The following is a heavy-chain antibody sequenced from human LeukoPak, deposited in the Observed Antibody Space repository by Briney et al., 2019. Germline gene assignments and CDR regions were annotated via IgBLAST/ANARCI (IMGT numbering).Heavy chain of an antibody. Sequence: TSVKVSCKASGFTFTSSAVQWVRQARGQRLEWIGWIVVGSGNTNYAQKFQERVTITRDMSTSTVYMELSSLRSEDTAVYYCAAEGRPTVVTFRKGAVDLWGQGTIVTVSS. CDR2: IVVGSGNT. D-gene: IGHD4-23*01. V-gene: IGHV1-58*01. CDR1: GFTFTSSA. J-gene: IGHJ3*01. CDR3: AAEGRPTVVTFRKGAVDL.